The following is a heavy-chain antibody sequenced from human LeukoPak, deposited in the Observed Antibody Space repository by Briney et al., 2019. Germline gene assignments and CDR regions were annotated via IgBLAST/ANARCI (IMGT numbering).Heavy chain of an antibody. J-gene: IGHJ4*02. CDR1: GGTFSSYA. V-gene: IGHV1-69*13. D-gene: IGHD3-22*01. CDR3: ARGDYYDSSGYYLDFDY. CDR2: IIPIFGTA. Sequence: ASVKVSCKASGGTFSSYAISWVRQAPGQGLEWMGGIIPIFGTANYAQKFRGRVTITADESTSTAYMELSSLRSEDTAVYYCARGDYYDSSGYYLDFDYWGQGTLVTVSS.